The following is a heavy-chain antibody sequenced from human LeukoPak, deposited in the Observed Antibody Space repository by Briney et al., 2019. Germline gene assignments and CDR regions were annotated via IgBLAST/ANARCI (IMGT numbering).Heavy chain of an antibody. CDR1: GFTFSSYA. CDR3: ARAPSSGWTPRYYYYYGMDV. CDR2: ISYDGSNK. V-gene: IGHV3-30*04. D-gene: IGHD6-19*01. Sequence: GGSLRLSCAASGFTFSSYAMHWVTQAPGKGLEWVAVISYDGSNKYYADSVKGRFTISRDNSKNTLYLQMNSLRAEDTAVYYCARAPSSGWTPRYYYYYGMDVWGQGTTVTVSS. J-gene: IGHJ6*02.